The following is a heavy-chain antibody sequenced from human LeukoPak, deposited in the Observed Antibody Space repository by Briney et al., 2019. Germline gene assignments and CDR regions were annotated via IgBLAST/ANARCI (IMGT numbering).Heavy chain of an antibody. CDR2: ISAYNGNT. Sequence: GASVKVSCMASEFTFTSEGIGRVRQAPGQGLEWMGWISAYNGNTNYAQKLQGRVTMTTDTSTSTAYMELRSLRSDDTAVYYCAREGPIAFDIWGQGTMVTVSS. V-gene: IGHV1-18*01. CDR1: EFTFTSEG. J-gene: IGHJ3*02. CDR3: AREGPIAFDI.